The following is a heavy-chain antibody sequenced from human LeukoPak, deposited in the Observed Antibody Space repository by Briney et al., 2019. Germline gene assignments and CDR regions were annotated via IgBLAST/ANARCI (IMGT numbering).Heavy chain of an antibody. J-gene: IGHJ4*02. CDR1: GYTFTGYY. D-gene: IGHD2-2*02. CDR3: ARDPDPLVVVPAAISQTLGY. CDR2: INPNSGGT. V-gene: IGHV1-2*02. Sequence: GASVKVSCKASGYTFTGYYMHWVRQAPGQGLEWMGWINPNSGGTNYAQKFQGRVTMTRDTSISTAYMELSRLRSDDTAVYYCARDPDPLVVVPAAISQTLGYWGQGTLVTVSS.